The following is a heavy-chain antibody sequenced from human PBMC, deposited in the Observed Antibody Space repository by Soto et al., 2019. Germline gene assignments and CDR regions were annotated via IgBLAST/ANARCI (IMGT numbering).Heavy chain of an antibody. CDR1: GGSISSYY. V-gene: IGHV4-59*01. CDR2: IYYSGST. Sequence: QVQLQESGPGLVKPSETLSLTCTVSGGSISSYYWSWIRQPPGKGLEWIGYIYYSGSTNYNPSLKSRVTISVDTSKNQFSLKLSSVTAADTAVYYCARGYCSSTSCGLDYWGQGTLVTVSS. CDR3: ARGYCSSTSCGLDY. D-gene: IGHD2-2*01. J-gene: IGHJ4*02.